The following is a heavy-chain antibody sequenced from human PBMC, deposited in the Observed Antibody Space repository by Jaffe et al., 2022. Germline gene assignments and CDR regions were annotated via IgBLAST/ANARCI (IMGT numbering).Heavy chain of an antibody. CDR3: AKRGLLWFGRTEGYYYYMDV. V-gene: IGHV3-30*02. CDR1: GFTFSSYG. D-gene: IGHD3-10*01. CDR2: IRYDGSNK. Sequence: QVQLVESGGGVVQPGGSLRLSCAASGFTFSSYGMHWVRQAPGKGLEWVAFIRYDGSNKYYADSVKGRFTISRDNSKNTLYLQMNSLRAEDTAVYYCAKRGLLWFGRTEGYYYYMDVWGKGTTVTVSS. J-gene: IGHJ6*03.